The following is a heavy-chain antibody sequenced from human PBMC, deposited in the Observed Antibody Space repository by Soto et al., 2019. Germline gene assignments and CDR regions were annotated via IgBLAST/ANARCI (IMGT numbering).Heavy chain of an antibody. V-gene: IGHV3-7*03. Sequence: GGSLRLSCEASGFALSMYWMSWVRQAPGKGLQWVANINQDGSIQHYVDSVRGRFTVSRDNAKNSLFLQMNSLSAEDTAVYYCARLTGTATTFVYWGQGTPVTVSS. D-gene: IGHD1-1*01. CDR3: ARLTGTATTFVY. CDR1: GFALSMYW. J-gene: IGHJ4*02. CDR2: INQDGSIQ.